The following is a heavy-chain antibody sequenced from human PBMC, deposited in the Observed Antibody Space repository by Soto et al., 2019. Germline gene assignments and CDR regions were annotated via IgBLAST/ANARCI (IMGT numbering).Heavy chain of an antibody. CDR1: GFTFSDYY. V-gene: IGHV3-11*05. D-gene: IGHD1-26*01. CDR2: ISSSSSYT. Sequence: SGGSLRLSCAASGFTFSDYYMSWIRQAPGKGLEWVSYISSSSSYTNYADSVKGRFTISRDNAKNSLYLQMNSLRAEDTAVYYCAREVVGATEMYYGMDFWGQGTTVTVSS. CDR3: AREVVGATEMYYGMDF. J-gene: IGHJ6*02.